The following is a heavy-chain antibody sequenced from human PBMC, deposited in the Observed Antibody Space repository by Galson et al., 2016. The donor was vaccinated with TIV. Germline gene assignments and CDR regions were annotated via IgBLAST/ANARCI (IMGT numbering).Heavy chain of an antibody. D-gene: IGHD2-15*01. CDR3: ARDRVVDATYYYYYYGMDV. Sequence: SLRLSCAASGLSVSINYMTWVRQAPGKGLEWVSLISDGGNTYYPDSVKGRFTISRDNSKNTLSLQMNSLRVEDTAVYYCARDRVVDATYYYYYYGMDVWGQGTAVTVSS. CDR1: GLSVSINY. V-gene: IGHV3-66*02. CDR2: ISDGGNT. J-gene: IGHJ6*02.